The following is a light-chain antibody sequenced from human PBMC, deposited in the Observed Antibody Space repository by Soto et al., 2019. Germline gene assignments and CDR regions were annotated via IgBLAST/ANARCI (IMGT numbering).Light chain of an antibody. V-gene: IGKV3-15*01. CDR1: QSVTYN. Sequence: EIVMTQSPATLSVSPGETATLSCRASQSVTYNLAWYQQKPGQGPRLLIYGAFTRATGIPARFSGSGSGTEFTLTISCLQSEDFVVYYCQQYKNWPPLTFGGGTKVEIK. CDR3: QQYKNWPPLT. CDR2: GAF. J-gene: IGKJ4*01.